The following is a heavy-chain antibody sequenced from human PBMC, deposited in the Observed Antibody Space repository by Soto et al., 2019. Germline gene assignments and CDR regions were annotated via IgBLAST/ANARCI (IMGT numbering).Heavy chain of an antibody. D-gene: IGHD2-21*02. CDR1: GASINSNNW. V-gene: IGHV4-4*02. CDR2: IFHSGSA. Sequence: SETLSLTCAVSGASINSNNWWTWVRQPPGKGLEWIGEIFHSGSANYDPSLKSRVTISVDKSKNQFSLKLTSVTAADTAVYYCVGMAVPTAILPTDYWGQGTLVTVSS. J-gene: IGHJ4*02. CDR3: VGMAVPTAILPTDY.